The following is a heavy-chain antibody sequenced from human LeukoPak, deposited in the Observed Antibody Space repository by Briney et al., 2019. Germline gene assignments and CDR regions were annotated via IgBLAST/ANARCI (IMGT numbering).Heavy chain of an antibody. Sequence: SETLSLTCTASGGSISSGSYYWSWIRQPAGKGLEWIGRINTSGNINYNPSLKSRVTISVDTSNNQFSLKLSSLTAADTAVYYCARGLSSSWYWFNTWGQGTLVTVSS. CDR2: INTSGNI. V-gene: IGHV4-61*02. CDR3: ARGLSSSWYWFNT. D-gene: IGHD6-13*01. CDR1: GGSISSGSYY. J-gene: IGHJ5*02.